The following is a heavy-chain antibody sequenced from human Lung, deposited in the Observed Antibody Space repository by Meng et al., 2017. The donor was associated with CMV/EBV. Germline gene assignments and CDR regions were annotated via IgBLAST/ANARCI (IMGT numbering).Heavy chain of an antibody. Sequence: EHWPERGPRLVRPSETLSVTCIVSSDSITNYFWSWVRQPAGKGLEWIGRLYPDGSTDYNPSLSSRLTLSLDTSKIRFSLKLRSVTAADTAIYYCARTPVRFCNTHMCYAFDYWGQGALVTVSS. CDR3: ARTPVRFCNTHMCYAFDY. V-gene: IGHV4-4*07. CDR1: SDSITNYF. J-gene: IGHJ4*02. CDR2: LYPDGST. D-gene: IGHD2-2*01.